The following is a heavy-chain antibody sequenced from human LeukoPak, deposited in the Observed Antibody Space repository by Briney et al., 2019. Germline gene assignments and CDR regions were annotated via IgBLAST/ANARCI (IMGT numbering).Heavy chain of an antibody. Sequence: ASVKVSCKASGYTFTGYYMHWVRQAPGQGLEWMGWINPNSGGTNYAQKFQGRVTMTRDTSISTAYMELSGLRSDDTAVYYCARDGVPAAKRYGMDVWGQGTTVTVSS. V-gene: IGHV1-2*02. J-gene: IGHJ6*02. D-gene: IGHD2-2*01. CDR3: ARDGVPAAKRYGMDV. CDR2: INPNSGGT. CDR1: GYTFTGYY.